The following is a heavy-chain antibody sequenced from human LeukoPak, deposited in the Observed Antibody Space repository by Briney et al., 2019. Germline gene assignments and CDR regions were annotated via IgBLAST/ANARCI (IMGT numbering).Heavy chain of an antibody. CDR2: TVGGGSPNT. CDR1: GFYFANYA. V-gene: IGHV3-23*01. D-gene: IGHD3-9*01. CDR3: AKAGADRVLRYFDWSTWE. J-gene: IGHJ4*02. Sequence: GGSLRLSCAASGFYFANYAMSWVRQAPGKGLEWVSATVGGGSPNTYHADSVKGRFTISRDNSKNTLFLQMNSLRAEDTAVYFCAKAGADRVLRYFDWSTWEWGQGTLVTASS.